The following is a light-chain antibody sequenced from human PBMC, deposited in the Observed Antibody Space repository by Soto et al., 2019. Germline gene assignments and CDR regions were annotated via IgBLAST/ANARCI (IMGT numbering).Light chain of an antibody. CDR3: QTWGTGIQV. CDR2: LNSDGSH. CDR1: SGHSSYA. V-gene: IGLV4-69*01. J-gene: IGLJ1*01. Sequence: QPVLTQSPSASASLGASVKLTCTLSSGHSSYAIAWHQQQPDKGPRYFMKLNSDGSHSKGDGIPDRFSGSSSGAERYLTISSLQSEDEADYYCQTWGTGIQVFGTGTKLTVL.